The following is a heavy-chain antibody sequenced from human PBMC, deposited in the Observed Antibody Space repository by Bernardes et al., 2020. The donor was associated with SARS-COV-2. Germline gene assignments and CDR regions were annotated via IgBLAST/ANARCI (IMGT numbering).Heavy chain of an antibody. J-gene: IGHJ4*02. CDR3: AKDYCGGDCDFFDY. CDR2: VSGSGDT. CDR1: GFTLDTFA. D-gene: IGHD2-21*02. Sequence: GSLRLSCVVSGFTLDTFAMSWVRQAPGKGLEWVSGVSGSGDTYYADSVKGRFTISRDNSKNILFLQMNNLRAEDSAVYYCAKDYCGGDCDFFDYWGQGTVVTVSS. V-gene: IGHV3-23*01.